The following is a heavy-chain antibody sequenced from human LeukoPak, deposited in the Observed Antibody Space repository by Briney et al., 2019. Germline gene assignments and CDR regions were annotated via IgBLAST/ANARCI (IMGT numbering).Heavy chain of an antibody. V-gene: IGHV3-48*03. J-gene: IGHJ6*02. CDR2: ISSSGSTI. Sequence: GGSLRLSCAASGFTFDDYGMSWVRQAPGKGLEWVSYISSSGSTIYYADSVKGRFSISRDNAKNSLYLQMNSLRAEDTAVYYCARDLLLWFGDYYYGMDVWGQGTTVTVSS. D-gene: IGHD3-10*01. CDR1: GFTFDDYG. CDR3: ARDLLLWFGDYYYGMDV.